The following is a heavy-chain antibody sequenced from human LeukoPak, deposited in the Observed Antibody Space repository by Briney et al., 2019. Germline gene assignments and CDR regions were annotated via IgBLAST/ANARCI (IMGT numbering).Heavy chain of an antibody. CDR2: ISISGGSA. J-gene: IGHJ5*02. Sequence: QTGGSLRLSCAASGFTFSTYAMSWVRQAPGKGLEWVSGISISGGSAYYADSVKGRFTISRDNSKNTLYLQMNRLRAEDTAVYYCAKDRDLLFAHCWFDLWGQGILDTVSS. V-gene: IGHV3-23*01. CDR3: AKDRDLLFAHCWFDL. CDR1: GFTFSTYA. D-gene: IGHD3-10*01.